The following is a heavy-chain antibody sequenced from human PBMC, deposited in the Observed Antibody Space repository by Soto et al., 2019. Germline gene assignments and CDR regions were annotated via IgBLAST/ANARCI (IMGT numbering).Heavy chain of an antibody. Sequence: QVQLVESGGGVVQPGRSLRLSCAASGFTFSSYGMHWVRQAPGKGLEWVAVIWYDGSNKYYADSVKGRFTISRDNSKNTLYLQMNSLRAEDTAVYYCARLSPTYYFDYWGQGTLVNVSS. CDR2: IWYDGSNK. V-gene: IGHV3-33*01. D-gene: IGHD3-3*02. CDR3: ARLSPTYYFDY. CDR1: GFTFSSYG. J-gene: IGHJ4*02.